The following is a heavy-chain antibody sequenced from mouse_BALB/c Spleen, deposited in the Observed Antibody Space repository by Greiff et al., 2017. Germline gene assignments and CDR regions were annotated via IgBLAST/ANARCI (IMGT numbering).Heavy chain of an antibody. CDR3: ARKLRRYFDV. D-gene: IGHD1-1*01. CDR1: GFTFSSYA. Sequence: EVKVEESGGGLVKPGGSLKLSCAASGFTFSSYAMSWVRQSPEKRLEWVAEISSGGSYTYYPDTVTGRFTISRDNAKNTLYLEMSSLRSEDTAMYYCARKLRRYFDVWGAGTTVTVSS. CDR2: ISSGGSYT. J-gene: IGHJ1*01. V-gene: IGHV5-9-4*01.